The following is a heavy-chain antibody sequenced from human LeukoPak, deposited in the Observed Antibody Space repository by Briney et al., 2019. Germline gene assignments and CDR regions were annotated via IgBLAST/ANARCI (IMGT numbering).Heavy chain of an antibody. CDR1: GFTFSEYY. CDR2: ISSSGSTI. Sequence: GGSLRLSCAASGFTFSEYYMSWIRQAPGKGLEGVSYISSSGSTIYYADSVKGRFTISRDNAKNSLYLQVNSLRAEDTAVYYCARDGTYYYYMDVWGKGTTVTISS. CDR3: ARDGTYYYYMDV. J-gene: IGHJ6*03. V-gene: IGHV3-11*04.